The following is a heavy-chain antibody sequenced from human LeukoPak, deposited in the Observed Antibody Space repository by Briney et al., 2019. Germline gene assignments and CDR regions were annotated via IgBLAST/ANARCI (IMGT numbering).Heavy chain of an antibody. CDR2: IFTDGYTT. V-gene: IGHV3-74*01. CDR1: GLAFSAYK. Sequence: GGSLRLSCAASGLAFSAYKMHWVRQAPRKGLVWVSRIFTDGYTTDYADFVQGRFTASRDNTKNTWSLEMNSLRAEDTAVYYCVVGGSPGYWGQGTLVTVSS. J-gene: IGHJ4*02. CDR3: VVGGSPGY. D-gene: IGHD2-15*01.